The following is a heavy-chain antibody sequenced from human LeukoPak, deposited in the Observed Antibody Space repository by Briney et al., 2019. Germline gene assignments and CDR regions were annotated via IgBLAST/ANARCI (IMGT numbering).Heavy chain of an antibody. CDR3: ARVVEQQLPYYYYGMDV. Sequence: SWVRQAPGKGLEWIGYIYYSGSTYYNPSLKSRVTISVDTSKNQFSLKLSSVTAADTAVYYCARVVEQQLPYYYYGMDVWGQGTTVTVSS. CDR2: IYYSGST. J-gene: IGHJ6*02. V-gene: IGHV4-31*02. D-gene: IGHD6-13*01.